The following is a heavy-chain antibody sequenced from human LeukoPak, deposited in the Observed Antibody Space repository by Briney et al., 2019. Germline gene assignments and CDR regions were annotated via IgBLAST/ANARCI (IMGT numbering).Heavy chain of an antibody. CDR3: TTGLRAADTN. Sequence: AAESMTLSCAFAGLTFGNSWISWVGHPPSKWIEWVDRIKSKTDGGTTDYAAPVKRRFTISRDDSKNTLYLQMNSLKTEDTAVYYCTTGLRAADTNWGLGTLVTVSS. V-gene: IGHV3-15*01. CDR1: GLTFGNSW. J-gene: IGHJ4*02. CDR2: IKSKTDGGTT. D-gene: IGHD6-13*01.